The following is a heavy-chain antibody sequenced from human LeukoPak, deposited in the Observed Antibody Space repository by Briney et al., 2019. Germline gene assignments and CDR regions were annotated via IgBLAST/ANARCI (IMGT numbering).Heavy chain of an antibody. J-gene: IGHJ6*02. Sequence: GESLKISCQASGYTFNNYWIAWVRQMPGKGLEWMGIIHPGDSDTKYSPPFQGQVAISADKSISTAYLQWSSLKASDTAIYYCARQGAPAGGYYYYYGMDVWGQGTTVTVSS. V-gene: IGHV5-51*01. CDR2: IHPGDSDT. CDR3: ARQGAPAGGYYYYYGMDV. CDR1: GYTFNNYW. D-gene: IGHD6-13*01.